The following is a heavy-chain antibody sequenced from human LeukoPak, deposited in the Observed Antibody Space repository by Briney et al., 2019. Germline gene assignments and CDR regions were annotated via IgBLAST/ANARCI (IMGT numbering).Heavy chain of an antibody. Sequence: SETLSLTCAIYSESFSGYFWSWIRQPPGKGLEWIGEINYSGSTNYNPSLKSRVTISVDTSKNQFSLRLRSVTAADTAMYYCARGALYSGWSYYFDYWGQGSQVTVSS. D-gene: IGHD6-19*01. CDR2: INYSGST. CDR1: SESFSGYF. V-gene: IGHV4-34*01. J-gene: IGHJ4*02. CDR3: ARGALYSGWSYYFDY.